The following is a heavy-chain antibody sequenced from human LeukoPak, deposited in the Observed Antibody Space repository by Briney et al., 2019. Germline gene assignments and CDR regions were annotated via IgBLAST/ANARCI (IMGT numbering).Heavy chain of an antibody. J-gene: IGHJ4*02. D-gene: IGHD3-3*01. V-gene: IGHV4-39*01. CDR1: GGSISSSSYY. Sequence: PSETLSLTCTVSGGSISSSSYYWGWIRQPPGKGLEWIGSIYYSGSTYYNPSLKSRVTISVDTSKNQFSLKLSSVTAADTAVYYCTRGRTYDFWSGSELFDYWGQGTLVTVSS. CDR2: IYYSGST. CDR3: TRGRTYDFWSGSELFDY.